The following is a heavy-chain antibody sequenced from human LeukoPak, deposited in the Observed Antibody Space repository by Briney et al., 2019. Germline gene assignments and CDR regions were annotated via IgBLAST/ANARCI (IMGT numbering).Heavy chain of an antibody. CDR3: ARALRLAVNLDY. Sequence: PGGALRLSCAASGFTFSGYWMHWVRQAPGKGLVWVSHIDSDGSSTNYADSVKGRFTISRDNAKNTLYLQMKSLRAEDTAVYYCARALRLAVNLDYWGQGTLVTVSS. CDR2: IDSDGSST. J-gene: IGHJ4*02. D-gene: IGHD6-19*01. CDR1: GFTFSGYW. V-gene: IGHV3-74*01.